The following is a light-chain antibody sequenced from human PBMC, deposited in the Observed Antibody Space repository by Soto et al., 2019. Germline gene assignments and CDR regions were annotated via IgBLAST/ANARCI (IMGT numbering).Light chain of an antibody. CDR3: QSYDNSLSTSI. CDR1: SSNIGAGYD. J-gene: IGLJ2*01. Sequence: QSVLTQPPSVSGAPGQRDTISCTGSSSNIGAGYDVHWYQQLPGTAPKLLIYGDSNRPSGVPDRFSGSKSGTSASLAITGLQAEDEADYYCQSYDNSLSTSIFGGGTKLTVL. CDR2: GDS. V-gene: IGLV1-40*01.